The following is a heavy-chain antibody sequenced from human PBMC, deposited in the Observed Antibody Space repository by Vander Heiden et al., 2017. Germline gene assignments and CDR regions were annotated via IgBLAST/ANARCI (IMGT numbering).Heavy chain of an antibody. V-gene: IGHV3-21*01. Sequence: EVQLVESGGGLVKPGGSLRLSCAASGFTFSSYSMNWVRQAPGKGLEWVSSISSSSSYIYYADSVKGRFTISRDNAKNSLYLQMNSLRAEDTAVYYCAKDVNYEYVWGSYRWSWFDPWGQGTLVTVSS. D-gene: IGHD3-16*02. CDR1: GFTFSSYS. CDR3: AKDVNYEYVWGSYRWSWFDP. CDR2: ISSSSSYI. J-gene: IGHJ5*02.